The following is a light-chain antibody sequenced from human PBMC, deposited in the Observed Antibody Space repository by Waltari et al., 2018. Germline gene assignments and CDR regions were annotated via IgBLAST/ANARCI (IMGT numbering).Light chain of an antibody. J-gene: IGLJ2*01. CDR3: QSADSSGTNVV. CDR2: KDS. CDR1: ALPKQH. Sequence: SYELTQPPSVSVSPGQTARITCSGDALPKQHAYWYQQKPGQAPVLVIYKDSERPSGIPERFSGSSSGTTVTLTIRGVQAEDEADYYCQSADSSGTNVVFGGWTKLTVL. V-gene: IGLV3-25*03.